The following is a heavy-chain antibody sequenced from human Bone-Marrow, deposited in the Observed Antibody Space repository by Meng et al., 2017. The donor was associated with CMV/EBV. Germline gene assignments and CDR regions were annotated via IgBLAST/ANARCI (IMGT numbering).Heavy chain of an antibody. J-gene: IGHJ6*02. CDR1: GYTFTSYG. Sequence: ASVKVSCKASGYTFTSYGISWVRQAPGQGLEWMGWISAYNGNTNYAQKLQGRVTMTTDTSTSTAYMELRSLRSDDTAVYYCARDGGIAAAGLGYYYGMDVWGQGTTVTFSS. CDR2: ISAYNGNT. D-gene: IGHD6-13*01. V-gene: IGHV1-18*01. CDR3: ARDGGIAAAGLGYYYGMDV.